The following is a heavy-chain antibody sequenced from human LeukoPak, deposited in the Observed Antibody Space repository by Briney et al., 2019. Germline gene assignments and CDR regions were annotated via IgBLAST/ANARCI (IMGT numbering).Heavy chain of an antibody. CDR3: ARDSYYGSGSYPV. D-gene: IGHD3-10*01. J-gene: IGHJ4*02. Sequence: QPGGSLRLSCAASGFTFSSYAMHWVRQAPGKGLEWVAVISYDGSNKYYADSVKGRFTISRDNAKNSLYLQMNSLRAEDTAVYYCARDSYYGSGSYPVWGQGTLVTVSS. CDR1: GFTFSSYA. CDR2: ISYDGSNK. V-gene: IGHV3-30-3*01.